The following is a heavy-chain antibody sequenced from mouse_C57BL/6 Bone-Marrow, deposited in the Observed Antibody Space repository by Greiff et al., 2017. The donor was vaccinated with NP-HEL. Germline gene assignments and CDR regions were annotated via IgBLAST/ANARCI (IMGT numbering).Heavy chain of an antibody. CDR3: ARLGTTVHHWYFDV. D-gene: IGHD1-1*01. CDR1: GYTFTSYW. V-gene: IGHV1-53*01. CDR2: INPSNGGT. Sequence: QVQLQQSGTELVKPGASVKLSCKASGYTFTSYWMHWVTQRPGQGLEWIGNINPSNGGTNYNEKFKSKATLTVDKSSSTAYMQLSSLTSEDSAVYYCARLGTTVHHWYFDVWGTGTTVTVSS. J-gene: IGHJ1*03.